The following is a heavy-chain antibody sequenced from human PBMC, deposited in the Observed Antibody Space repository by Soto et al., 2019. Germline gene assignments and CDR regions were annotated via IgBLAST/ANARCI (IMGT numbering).Heavy chain of an antibody. D-gene: IGHD2-2*01. CDR3: AHSYCTSTVGYSFDY. CDR2: IYRDDDK. CDR1: GFSLSTSGVG. V-gene: IGHV2-5*02. Sequence: QITLKESGPTLVKPTQTLTLTCTFSGFSLSTSGVGVGWIRQPPGKAAKRLALIYRDDDKRYNPSLKNRLSITRDTSKNELVLTVTNMDPVDSATYYCAHSYCTSTVGYSFDYWGQGTQVTVSS. J-gene: IGHJ4*02.